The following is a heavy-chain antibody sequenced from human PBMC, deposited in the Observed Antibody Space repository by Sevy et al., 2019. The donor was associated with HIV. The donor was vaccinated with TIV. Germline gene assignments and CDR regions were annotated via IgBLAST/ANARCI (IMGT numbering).Heavy chain of an antibody. CDR1: GFTFNNYA. Sequence: GGSLRLSCAASGFTFNNYALYWVRQAPGRGLEWVSEISGSGGSTYYADSVKGRFTISRDNSKTTLYLQMDSLRVEDTAVYYCAKDHPQKFRLGESTRYGASDIWGQRTTVTVSS. CDR2: ISGSGGST. D-gene: IGHD3-16*01. V-gene: IGHV3-23*01. CDR3: AKDHPQKFRLGESTRYGASDI. J-gene: IGHJ3*02.